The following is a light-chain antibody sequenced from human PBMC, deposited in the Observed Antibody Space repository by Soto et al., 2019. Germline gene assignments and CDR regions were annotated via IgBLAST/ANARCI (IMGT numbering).Light chain of an antibody. V-gene: IGKV1-9*01. CDR2: AAY. J-gene: IGKJ3*01. Sequence: DIQLTQSPSFLSASVGDRVTITCRASQGINNYLAWYQQKPGKAPNLLIYAAYTLQNGVPSRFSGSGSGTEFTLTITNLQPEDFATYHCQQLKSYQITFGPGTKVD. CDR1: QGINNY. CDR3: QQLKSYQIT.